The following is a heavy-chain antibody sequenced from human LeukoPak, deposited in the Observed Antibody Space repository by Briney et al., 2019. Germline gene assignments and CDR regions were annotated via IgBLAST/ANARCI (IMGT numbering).Heavy chain of an antibody. D-gene: IGHD3-3*01. J-gene: IGHJ3*02. CDR3: AKGTADYDFWSGSDAFDI. CDR2: IRNDGSNK. CDR1: GFTFSSYG. V-gene: IGHV3-30*02. Sequence: PGGSLRLSCAASGFTFSSYGMHWVRQAPGKGLEWVAFIRNDGSNKYYADSVKGRFTISRDNSKNTLYLQMNSRRAEDTAVYYCAKGTADYDFWSGSDAFDIWGQGTMVTVSS.